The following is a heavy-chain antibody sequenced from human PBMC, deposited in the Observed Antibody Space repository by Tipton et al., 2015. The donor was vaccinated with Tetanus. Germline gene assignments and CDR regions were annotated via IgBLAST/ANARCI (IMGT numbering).Heavy chain of an antibody. V-gene: IGHV4-39*07. D-gene: IGHD5-24*01. Sequence: TLSLTCTVSGGSVSSSGYFWGWIRQSPGKGLEWIGSINSGGTTYHNPSLKGRLTISVDTSKNQFSLRLRSVAAADTAVYYCARGGRDAYNNPLGAFDVWGRGTTVTVSS. CDR1: GGSVSSSGYF. CDR3: ARGGRDAYNNPLGAFDV. J-gene: IGHJ3*01. CDR2: INSGGTT.